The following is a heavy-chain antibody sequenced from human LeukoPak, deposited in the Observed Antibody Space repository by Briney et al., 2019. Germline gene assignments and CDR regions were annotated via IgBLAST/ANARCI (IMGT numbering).Heavy chain of an antibody. CDR1: GFTFSSYW. J-gene: IGHJ6*03. Sequence: GGSLRLSCAASGFTFSSYWMSWVRQAPGKGLEWVANIKQDGSEKYYVDSVKGRFTISRDNAKNSLYLQMNSLRAEDTAVYYCARDPRRGDWGMDVWGKGTTVTISS. CDR3: ARDPRRGDWGMDV. D-gene: IGHD2-21*02. V-gene: IGHV3-7*01. CDR2: IKQDGSEK.